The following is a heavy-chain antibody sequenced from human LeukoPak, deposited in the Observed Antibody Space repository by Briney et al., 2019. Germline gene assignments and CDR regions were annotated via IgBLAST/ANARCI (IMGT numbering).Heavy chain of an antibody. V-gene: IGHV1-18*01. Sequence: XVRXAPXXXXXXMGWINTRSGDAQLAHSLQARVTMTTDTSTSTASMELGSLGSDDTAVYYCARDTDFSIDYWGQGSLVTVSS. D-gene: IGHD2/OR15-2a*01. J-gene: IGHJ4*02. CDR2: INTRSGDA. CDR3: ARDTDFSIDY.